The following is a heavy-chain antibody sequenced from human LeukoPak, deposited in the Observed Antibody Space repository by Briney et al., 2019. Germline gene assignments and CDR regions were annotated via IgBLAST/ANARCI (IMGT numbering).Heavy chain of an antibody. V-gene: IGHV3-43*01. D-gene: IGHD5-24*01. CDR2: ISWDGGST. CDR3: AKDRDGGFDP. CDR1: GFTFDDYT. J-gene: IGHJ5*02. Sequence: GGSLRLSCAASGFTFDDYTMHWVRQAPGKGLEWVSHISWDGGSTYYADSVKGRFTISRDNSKNSLYLQMNSLRTEDTALYYCAKDRDGGFDPGGQGTLVTVSS.